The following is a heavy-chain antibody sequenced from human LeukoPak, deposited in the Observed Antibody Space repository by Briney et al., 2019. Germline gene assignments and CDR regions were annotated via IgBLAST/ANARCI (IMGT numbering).Heavy chain of an antibody. D-gene: IGHD1-1*01. V-gene: IGHV4-39*01. Sequence: PSETLSLTCTVSGGSISSSSYYWGWIRQPPGKGLEWTGTIYYTGRTYYNPSLESRLTISVDTSKNQFSLKLTSVTAADTAIYYCAQSLGSGNWIGNWFDPWGQGTLGTVSP. CDR2: IYYTGRT. CDR1: GGSISSSSYY. J-gene: IGHJ5*02. CDR3: AQSLGSGNWIGNWFDP.